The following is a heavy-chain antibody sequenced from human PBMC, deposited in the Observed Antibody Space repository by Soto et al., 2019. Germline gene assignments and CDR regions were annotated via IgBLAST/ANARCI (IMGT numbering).Heavy chain of an antibody. D-gene: IGHD5-18*01. CDR2: ISYDGSNK. V-gene: IGHV3-30-3*01. Sequence: QVQLVESGGGVVQTGRSLRLSCAASGFTFSSYAMHWVRQAPGKGLEWVAVISYDGSNKYYADSVKGRFTFSRDNSKNTLYLQMNSLRGEDTAVYYCARDRQLRFNKYYFYGMDVWGQGTTVTVSS. CDR3: ARDRQLRFNKYYFYGMDV. J-gene: IGHJ6*02. CDR1: GFTFSSYA.